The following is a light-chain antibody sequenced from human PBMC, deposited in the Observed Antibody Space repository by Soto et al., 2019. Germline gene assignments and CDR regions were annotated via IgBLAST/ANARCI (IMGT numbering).Light chain of an antibody. Sequence: DIVLTQSPGPLSLSPGERATLSCRASQSVTNNYLAWYQQKPGQAPRLLIYDASNRATGIPARFSGSGSGTDFTLTISSLEPEDFAVYYCQQRSNWPITFGQGTRLEIK. CDR2: DAS. V-gene: IGKV3-11*01. J-gene: IGKJ5*01. CDR3: QQRSNWPIT. CDR1: QSVTNNY.